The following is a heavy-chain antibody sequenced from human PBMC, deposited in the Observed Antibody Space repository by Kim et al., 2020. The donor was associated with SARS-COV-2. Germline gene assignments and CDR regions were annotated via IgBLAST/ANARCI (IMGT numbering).Heavy chain of an antibody. V-gene: IGHV4-39*07. D-gene: IGHD2-15*01. CDR3: AREVVVVAATRGNWFDP. J-gene: IGHJ5*02. CDR1: GGSISSSSYY. CDR2: IYYSGST. Sequence: SETLSLTCTVSGGSISSSSYYWGWIRQPPGKGLEWIGSIYYSGSTYYNPSLKSRVTISVDTSKNQFSLKLSSVTAADTAVYYCAREVVVVAATRGNWFDPWGQGTLVTVSS.